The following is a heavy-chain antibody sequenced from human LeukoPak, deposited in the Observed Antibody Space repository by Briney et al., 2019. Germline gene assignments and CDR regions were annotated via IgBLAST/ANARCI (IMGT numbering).Heavy chain of an antibody. Sequence: PGGSLRLSCAASGFTFRRYDMHWLRQATGKGLEWVSAIGTAGDTYYAGSVKGRFTISRENGKNSLYLQMNSLRAGDTAVYYCARVYSSGWYFDPWGQGTLVTVSS. CDR2: IGTAGDT. CDR3: ARVYSSGWYFDP. J-gene: IGHJ5*02. CDR1: GFTFRRYD. V-gene: IGHV3-13*01. D-gene: IGHD6-19*01.